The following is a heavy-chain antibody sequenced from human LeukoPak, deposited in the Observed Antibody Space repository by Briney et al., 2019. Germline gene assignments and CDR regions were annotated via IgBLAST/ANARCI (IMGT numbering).Heavy chain of an antibody. CDR1: GFTFSNYA. J-gene: IGHJ4*02. CDR3: AKERLGQSRDNYFDY. CDR2: HSGSGLIT. V-gene: IGHV3-23*01. D-gene: IGHD6-19*01. Sequence: GGSLRLSCVASGFTFSNYAMSWVRLAPGRGLEWGSVHSGSGLITFYADYVKGRLTISRDNSKNTLYLQMNSLRAEDTAVYYCAKERLGQSRDNYFDYWGQGTLVTVSS.